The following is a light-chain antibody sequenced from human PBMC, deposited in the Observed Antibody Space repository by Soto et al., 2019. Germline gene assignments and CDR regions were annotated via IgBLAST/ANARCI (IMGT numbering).Light chain of an antibody. CDR2: GAS. V-gene: IGKV3-20*01. CDR3: QQYGSSPHT. CDR1: QSVSSSY. J-gene: IGKJ2*01. Sequence: EIVLTQSPGTLSLSPGERATLSCRASQSVSSSYLAWYQHKPGQAPRLLIYGASSRATGIPDRFSGSGSGTDFTLPIRRLEPEDFAVDYCQQYGSSPHTFGQGTKLEIK.